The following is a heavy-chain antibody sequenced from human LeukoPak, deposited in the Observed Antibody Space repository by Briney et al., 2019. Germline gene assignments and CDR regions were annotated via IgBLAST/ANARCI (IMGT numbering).Heavy chain of an antibody. V-gene: IGHV1-2*02. J-gene: IGHJ6*02. CDR1: GYTFIGYY. CDR3: AIEQWLVPDNYHYYGMDV. Sequence: ASVKVSCKASGYTFIGYYIHWVRQAPGQGLEWMGWINPNSGGTNYAQKFQGRVTMTRDTSISTAYMELSRLRSDDTAVYYCAIEQWLVPDNYHYYGMDVWGQGTTVTVSS. CDR2: INPNSGGT. D-gene: IGHD6-19*01.